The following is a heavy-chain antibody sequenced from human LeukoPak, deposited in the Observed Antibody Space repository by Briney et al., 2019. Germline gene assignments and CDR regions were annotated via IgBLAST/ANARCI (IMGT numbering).Heavy chain of an antibody. CDR2: ISAYNGNT. CDR1: GYTFTSYG. J-gene: IGHJ4*02. D-gene: IGHD3-3*01. V-gene: IGHV1-18*01. Sequence: ASVKVSCKASGYTFTSYGISWVRQAPGQGLEWIGWISAYNGNTNYAQKLQGRVTMTTDTSTSTAYMELRSLRSDDTAVYYCARDRLGDFWSGYYSAMIVADHWSQATLVTVSS. CDR3: ARDRLGDFWSGYYSAMIVADH.